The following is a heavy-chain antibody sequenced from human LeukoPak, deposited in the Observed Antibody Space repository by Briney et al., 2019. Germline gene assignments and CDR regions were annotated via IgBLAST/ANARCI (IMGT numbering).Heavy chain of an antibody. CDR1: GFTFSSYW. V-gene: IGHV3-7*01. Sequence: GGSLRLSCVGSGFTFSSYWMSWVRQAPGKGLEWVANIKQDGSEKYDVDSVKGRFTISRDNAKNSLYLQMNSLRVEDTALYYCAYGNYYDSSGSLFDNWGQGTLVTVSS. CDR3: AYGNYYDSSGSLFDN. J-gene: IGHJ4*02. D-gene: IGHD3-22*01. CDR2: IKQDGSEK.